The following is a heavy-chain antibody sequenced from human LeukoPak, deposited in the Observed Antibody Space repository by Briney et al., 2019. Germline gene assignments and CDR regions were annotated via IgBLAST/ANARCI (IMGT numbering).Heavy chain of an antibody. CDR2: ISSSGSTI. Sequence: GGSLRLSCAASGFTFSSYEMNWVRQAPGKGLEWVSYISSSGSTIYYADSVKGRFTISRDNSKNTLYLQMNSLRAEDTAVYYCAKVRSIWFGEMSPDYWGQGTLVTVSS. CDR1: GFTFSSYE. V-gene: IGHV3-48*03. J-gene: IGHJ4*02. CDR3: AKVRSIWFGEMSPDY. D-gene: IGHD3-10*01.